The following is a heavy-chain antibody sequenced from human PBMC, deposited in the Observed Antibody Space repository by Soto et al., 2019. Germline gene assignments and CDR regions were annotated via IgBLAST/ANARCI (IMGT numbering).Heavy chain of an antibody. CDR2: IIPIFSSR. CDR1: RDTFNKYA. CDR3: ARGETYLGV. J-gene: IGHJ6*02. Sequence: QVQLVQSGAEVKKPGSSVKVSCKTPRDTFNKYAFNWVRQAPGQGLEWMGWIIPIFSSRNYAEKFQGRDTITADDSTSTAYMELRSLRFEDTAVYYCARGETYLGVWGQGTTVTVSS. D-gene: IGHD3-16*01. V-gene: IGHV1-69*01.